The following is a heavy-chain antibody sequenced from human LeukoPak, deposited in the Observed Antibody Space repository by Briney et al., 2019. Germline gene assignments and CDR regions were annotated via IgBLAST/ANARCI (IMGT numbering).Heavy chain of an antibody. J-gene: IGHJ6*03. D-gene: IGHD6-19*01. V-gene: IGHV3-9*01. CDR1: GFTFDDYA. CDR3: AKGAHSSGWYVGYYYYYMDV. Sequence: SGGSLRLSCAASGFTFDDYATHWVRQAPGKGLEWVSGISWNSGSIGYADSVKGRFTISRDNAKNSLYLQMNSLRAEDTALYYCAKGAHSSGWYVGYYYYYMDVWGKGTTVTVSS. CDR2: ISWNSGSI.